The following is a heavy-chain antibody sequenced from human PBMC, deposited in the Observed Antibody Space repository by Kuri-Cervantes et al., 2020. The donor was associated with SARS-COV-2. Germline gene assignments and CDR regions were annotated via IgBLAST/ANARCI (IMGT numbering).Heavy chain of an antibody. Sequence: ASVKVSCKASGYTFTGYYMHWVRQAPGQGLEWMGWLNPDTGNTGNAKEFQGRVTMTRDTSTSTVYMELSSLRSEDTAVYYCARVAGEGPIYYYYMDVWGKGTTVTVSS. CDR1: GYTFTGYY. CDR2: LNPDTGNT. D-gene: IGHD2-21*01. V-gene: IGHV1-46*01. J-gene: IGHJ6*03. CDR3: ARVAGEGPIYYYYMDV.